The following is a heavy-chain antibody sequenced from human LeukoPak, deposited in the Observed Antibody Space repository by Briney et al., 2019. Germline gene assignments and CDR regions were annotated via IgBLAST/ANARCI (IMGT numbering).Heavy chain of an antibody. CDR1: GGSISSSSYY. CDR3: TRGSIAYYYMDV. D-gene: IGHD3-22*01. J-gene: IGHJ6*03. CDR2: IYYSGST. Sequence: SETLSLTCTVSGGSISSSSYYWGWIRQPPGKGLEWIGSIYYSGSTYYNPSLKSRATISVDTSKNQFSLKLSSVTAADTAVYYCTRGSIAYYYMDVWGKGTTVTISS. V-gene: IGHV4-39*07.